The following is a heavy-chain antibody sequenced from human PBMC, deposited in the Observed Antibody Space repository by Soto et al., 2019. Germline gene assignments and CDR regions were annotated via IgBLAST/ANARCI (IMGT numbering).Heavy chain of an antibody. Sequence: QVQLVQSGAEVKKPGASVKVSCKVSGYTLTELSMHWVRQAPGKGLEWMGGFDPEDGETIYAQKFQGRVTMTEDTSTDTAYMELSSLRSEDTAVYYCATDSSIVGATTWGWGWFDPWGQGTLVTVSS. J-gene: IGHJ5*02. CDR3: ATDSSIVGATTWGWGWFDP. CDR1: GYTLTELS. V-gene: IGHV1-24*01. CDR2: FDPEDGET. D-gene: IGHD1-26*01.